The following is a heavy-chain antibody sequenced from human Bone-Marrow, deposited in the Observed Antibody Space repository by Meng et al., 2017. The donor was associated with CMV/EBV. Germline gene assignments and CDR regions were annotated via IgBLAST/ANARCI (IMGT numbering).Heavy chain of an antibody. D-gene: IGHD3-3*01. J-gene: IGHJ3*01. CDR3: ARGATIFGGASDL. Sequence: GGSLRLSCAASGFTFNSYEMNWVRQAPGKGLEWVSYISSSGSTIYYADSMKGRFIISRDNAKNSLYLQMNSLRAEDTAVYYCARGATIFGGASDLWGQGTMVTVSS. CDR2: ISSSGSTI. CDR1: GFTFNSYE. V-gene: IGHV3-48*03.